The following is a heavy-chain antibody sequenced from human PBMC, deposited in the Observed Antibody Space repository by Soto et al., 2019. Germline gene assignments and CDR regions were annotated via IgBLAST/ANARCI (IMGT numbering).Heavy chain of an antibody. D-gene: IGHD6-6*01. Sequence: QITLKESGPTLVKPTQTLTLTCTFSGFSLGTSGVGVGWIRQPPGKALEWLALIYWDDDKRYSPSLNSRLSITKDTSKNQVVLTMTNMDPVDTATYYCAHSRPPRLLDYWGQGTLVTVSS. J-gene: IGHJ4*02. CDR3: AHSRPPRLLDY. CDR2: IYWDDDK. CDR1: GFSLGTSGVG. V-gene: IGHV2-5*02.